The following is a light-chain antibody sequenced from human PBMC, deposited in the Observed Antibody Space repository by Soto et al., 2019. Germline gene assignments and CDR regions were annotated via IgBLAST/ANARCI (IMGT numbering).Light chain of an antibody. V-gene: IGKV3-11*01. Sequence: IVLTQSPAPLSLSPGKRATLSCRASQNISNYLIWYHQKPGQAPRLLIYVVSNRATGIPARFSGSGSGTDCTLTISSLEPEDFAVYYCQQRSNWPITFGQGTRLEIK. CDR2: VVS. J-gene: IGKJ5*01. CDR1: QNISNY. CDR3: QQRSNWPIT.